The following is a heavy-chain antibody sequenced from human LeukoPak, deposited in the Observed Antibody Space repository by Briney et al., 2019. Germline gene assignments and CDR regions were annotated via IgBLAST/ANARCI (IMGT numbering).Heavy chain of an antibody. CDR1: GASISSYY. D-gene: IGHD3-10*01. CDR3: ARHLLELWFAEPLSTGYFDL. Sequence: SETLSLTCTVSGASISSYYWSWIGQPPGKGLEWIGYIYYTGSTNHNPSLKSRVTISVDTSKNPFSLRLSSVTAADTAVYYCARHLLELWFAEPLSTGYFDLWGRGTLVTVSS. V-gene: IGHV4-59*01. CDR2: IYYTGST. J-gene: IGHJ2*01.